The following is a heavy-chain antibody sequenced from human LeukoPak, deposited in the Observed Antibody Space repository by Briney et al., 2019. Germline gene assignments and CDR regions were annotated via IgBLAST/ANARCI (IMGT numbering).Heavy chain of an antibody. CDR2: IYHSGST. Sequence: SETLSLTCTVSGGSISSGGYYWSWIRQPPGKGLEWIGYIYHSGSTYYNPSLKSRVTISVDRSKNQFSLKLSSVTAADTAMYYCARFLRAAQPFDYWGQGTLVTVSS. J-gene: IGHJ4*02. V-gene: IGHV4-30-2*01. CDR3: ARFLRAAQPFDY. CDR1: GGSISSGGYY. D-gene: IGHD6-6*01.